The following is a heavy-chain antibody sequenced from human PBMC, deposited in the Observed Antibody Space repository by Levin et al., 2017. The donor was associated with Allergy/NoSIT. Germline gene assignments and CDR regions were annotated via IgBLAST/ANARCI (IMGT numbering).Heavy chain of an antibody. CDR3: ARDFPNESSVDPELGY. Sequence: VASVKVSCKASGYSFTDYYLFWVRQAPGQGLEWMGWINPKTGGTKFAQKFQGRVTMTGDTSISTAYMELSSLRSDDSAVYYCARDFPNESSVDPELGYWGQGTLVTVSS. CDR2: INPKTGGT. CDR1: GYSFTDYY. V-gene: IGHV1-2*02. D-gene: IGHD3-22*01. J-gene: IGHJ4*02.